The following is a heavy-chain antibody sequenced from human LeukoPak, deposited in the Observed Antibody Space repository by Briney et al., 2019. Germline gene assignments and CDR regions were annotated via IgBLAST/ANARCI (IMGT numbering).Heavy chain of an antibody. CDR2: IIPIFGTA. J-gene: IGHJ5*02. CDR3: ARGPGAAVPGNWFDP. D-gene: IGHD6-13*01. V-gene: IGHV1-69*13. CDR1: GGTFSSYA. Sequence: ASVKVSCKASGGTFSSYAISWVRQAPGQGLEWMGGIIPIFGTANYAQKFQGRVTITADESTSTAYMELSSLRSEDTAVYYCARGPGAAVPGNWFDPWGQETLVTVSS.